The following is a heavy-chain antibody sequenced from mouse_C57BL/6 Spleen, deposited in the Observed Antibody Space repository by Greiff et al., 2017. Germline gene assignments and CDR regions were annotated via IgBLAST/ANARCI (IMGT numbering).Heavy chain of an antibody. CDR3: ARGTVVAYYYAMDY. CDR2: ISSGSSTI. D-gene: IGHD1-1*01. V-gene: IGHV5-17*01. J-gene: IGHJ4*01. Sequence: EVQGVESGGGLVKPGGSLKLSCAASGFTFSDYGMHWVRQAPEKGLEWVAYISSGSSTIYYADPVKGRFTISRDNAKNTLFLQMTSLRSEDTAMYYCARGTVVAYYYAMDYWGQGTSVTVSS. CDR1: GFTFSDYG.